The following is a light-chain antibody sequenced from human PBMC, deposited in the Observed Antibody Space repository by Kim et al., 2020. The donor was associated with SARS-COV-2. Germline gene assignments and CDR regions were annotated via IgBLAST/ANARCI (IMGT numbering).Light chain of an antibody. CDR1: QGISNY. Sequence: ASGGDRVPITCRASQGISNYLAWYQQKPGKVPKLLIYAASTLQSGVPSRFSGSGSGTDFTLTISSLQPEDVATYYCQKYNSAPRAFGQGTKVDIK. CDR2: AAS. V-gene: IGKV1-27*01. J-gene: IGKJ1*01. CDR3: QKYNSAPRA.